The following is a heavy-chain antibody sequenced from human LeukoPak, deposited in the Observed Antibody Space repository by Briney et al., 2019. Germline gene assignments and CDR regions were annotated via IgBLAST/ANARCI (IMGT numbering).Heavy chain of an antibody. CDR1: GGSISSSSYY. J-gene: IGHJ4*02. CDR3: ARLRCSSTSCPFDY. CDR2: IYYSGST. V-gene: IGHV4-39*01. Sequence: PSETLSLTCTVSGGSISSSSYYWGWIRQPPGKGLEWIGSIYYSGSTYYNPSLKSRVTISVDMSKNQFSLKLSSVTAADTAVYYCARLRCSSTSCPFDYWGQGTLVTVSS. D-gene: IGHD2-2*01.